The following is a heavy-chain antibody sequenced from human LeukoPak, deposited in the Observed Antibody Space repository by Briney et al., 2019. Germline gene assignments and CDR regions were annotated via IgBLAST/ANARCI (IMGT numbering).Heavy chain of an antibody. Sequence: GGSLRLSCSGSGFTFSNYGMHWVRQAPGKGLENVSGINSNGGSTYYADSVKGRFTISRDNSKNTLYLQMSSLRTEDTAVYYCVKDRRIVWFGELSGFDYWGQGTLVTVSS. V-gene: IGHV3-64D*06. J-gene: IGHJ4*02. D-gene: IGHD3-10*01. CDR3: VKDRRIVWFGELSGFDY. CDR1: GFTFSNYG. CDR2: INSNGGST.